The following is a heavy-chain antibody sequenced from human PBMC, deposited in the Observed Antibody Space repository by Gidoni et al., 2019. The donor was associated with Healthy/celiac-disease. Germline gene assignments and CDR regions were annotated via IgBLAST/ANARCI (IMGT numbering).Heavy chain of an antibody. V-gene: IGHV3-30-3*01. CDR2: LSYDGSNK. D-gene: IGHD6-6*01. Sequence: QVQLVESGGGVVQPGRSLRLSCAASGFIFSSYRMPWVRQALGKGLEWVAVLSYDGSNKYYADSVKGRFNTSRDNSKNTLYLQMNSLRAEDTAVYYCARDRPGSIAARSYYYYGMDVWGQGTTVTVSS. J-gene: IGHJ6*02. CDR3: ARDRPGSIAARSYYYYGMDV. CDR1: GFIFSSYR.